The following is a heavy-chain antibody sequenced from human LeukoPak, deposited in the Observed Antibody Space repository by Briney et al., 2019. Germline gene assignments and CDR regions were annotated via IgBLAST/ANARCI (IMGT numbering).Heavy chain of an antibody. D-gene: IGHD6-13*01. V-gene: IGHV1-69*06. CDR2: IIPIFGTT. CDR3: ARVVGLTGYSSSWYSGYYYYMDV. J-gene: IGHJ6*03. CDR1: GGTFSSYA. Sequence: ASVKVSCKASGGTFSSYAISWVRQAPGQGLEWMGGIIPIFGTTNYAQKFQDRVTITADKATSTAYMDLSSMRSEDTAVYYCARVVGLTGYSSSWYSGYYYYMDVWGKGTAVTVSS.